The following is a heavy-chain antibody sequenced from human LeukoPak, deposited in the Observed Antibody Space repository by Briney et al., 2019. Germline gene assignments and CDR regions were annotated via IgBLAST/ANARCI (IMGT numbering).Heavy chain of an antibody. J-gene: IGHJ3*02. CDR1: GFTFSSYD. D-gene: IGHD3-22*01. CDR3: ARDKLPTSYYGPNGYYVSASDI. V-gene: IGHV3-48*03. Sequence: PGGPLRLSCAASGFTFSSYDMNWVRQAPGKGLEWISYVSSSGDTIYYSDSVKGRFTISRDNAEKSLYLQMYSLRAEDTAVYYCARDKLPTSYYGPNGYYVSASDIWGQGTMVTVSS. CDR2: VSSSGDTI.